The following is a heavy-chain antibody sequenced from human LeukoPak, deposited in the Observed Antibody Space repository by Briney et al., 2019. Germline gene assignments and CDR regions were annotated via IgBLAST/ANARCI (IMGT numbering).Heavy chain of an antibody. Sequence: PGGSLRLSCAASGFNFSSYGIHWVRQAPGKGLEWVAVISYDGSNKYYADSVKGRFTISRDNSKNTLYLQMSSLRPEDTAVYFCVKGRPLGMVRNYFDYWGQGTLVTVSS. V-gene: IGHV3-30*18. CDR2: ISYDGSNK. CDR1: GFNFSSYG. D-gene: IGHD7-27*01. J-gene: IGHJ4*02. CDR3: VKGRPLGMVRNYFDY.